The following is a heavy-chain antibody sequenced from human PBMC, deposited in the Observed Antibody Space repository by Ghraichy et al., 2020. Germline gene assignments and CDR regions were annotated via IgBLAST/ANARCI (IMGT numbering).Heavy chain of an antibody. CDR2: IYYSGST. CDR3: AREPTWSYFDY. CDR1: GGSISSYY. Sequence: SETLSLTCTVSGGSISSYYWSWIRQPPGKGLEWIGNIYYSGSTNYNPSLKSRVTISVDTSKNQFSLKLSSVTAADTAVYYCAREPTWSYFDYWGQGTLVTVSS. V-gene: IGHV4-59*01. J-gene: IGHJ4*02. D-gene: IGHD3-3*01.